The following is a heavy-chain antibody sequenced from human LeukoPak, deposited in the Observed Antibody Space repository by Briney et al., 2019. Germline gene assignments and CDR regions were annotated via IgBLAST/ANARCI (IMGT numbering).Heavy chain of an antibody. Sequence: GGSLRLSCAASGFTFSSYAMHWVRQAPGKGLEWVAVISYDGSNEYYAGSVKGRFTISRDSSKNTLYLQMNSLRAEDTAVYYCARAGGHYNWNFGDAIDIWGQGTMVTVSS. V-gene: IGHV3-30*04. CDR2: ISYDGSNE. J-gene: IGHJ3*02. D-gene: IGHD1-20*01. CDR3: ARAGGHYNWNFGDAIDI. CDR1: GFTFSSYA.